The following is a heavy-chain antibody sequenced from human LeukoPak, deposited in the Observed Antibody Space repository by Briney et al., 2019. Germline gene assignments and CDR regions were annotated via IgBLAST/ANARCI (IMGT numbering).Heavy chain of an antibody. Sequence: GGSLSLSCAASGFTFSTFAMTWFGQPQGRGLEWFSGISGSGGSTDYADSVKGRFTISRDNSKSTLYLQMNSLRAEDTAVYYCAKDLWSGLGYYYGMDVWGQGTTVTVSS. J-gene: IGHJ6*02. V-gene: IGHV3-23*01. CDR3: AKDLWSGLGYYYGMDV. CDR1: GFTFSTFA. CDR2: ISGSGGST. D-gene: IGHD3-10*01.